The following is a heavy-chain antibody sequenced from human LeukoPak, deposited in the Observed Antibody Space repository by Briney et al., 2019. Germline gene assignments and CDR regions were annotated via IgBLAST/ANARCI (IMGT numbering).Heavy chain of an antibody. D-gene: IGHD1-26*01. CDR3: TRSPSLGGNYWGFDC. J-gene: IGHJ4*02. Sequence: PGGSLRLSCGASGFTFSTYWMHWVRRAPGEGLVWVSRLSPDGSSSVYADSVKGRFTVSRDNAKNTLYLQMNSLRAEDTAVYYCTRSPSLGGNYWGFDCWGQGTLVTVSS. V-gene: IGHV3-74*01. CDR1: GFTFSTYW. CDR2: LSPDGSSS.